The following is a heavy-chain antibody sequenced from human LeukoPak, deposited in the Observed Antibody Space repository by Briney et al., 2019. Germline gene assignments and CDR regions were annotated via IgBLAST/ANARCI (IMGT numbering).Heavy chain of an antibody. D-gene: IGHD2-2*01. CDR2: IYYSGST. CDR3: ARGGGYCSSTSCYHFDY. CDR1: GGSISSYY. Sequence: SETLSLTCTVSGGSISSYYWSWIRQPPGQGLEWIGYIYYSGSTNYNPSLKSRVTISVDTSKNQFSLKLSSVTAADTAVYYCARGGGYCSSTSCYHFDYWGQGTLVTVSS. J-gene: IGHJ4*02. V-gene: IGHV4-59*01.